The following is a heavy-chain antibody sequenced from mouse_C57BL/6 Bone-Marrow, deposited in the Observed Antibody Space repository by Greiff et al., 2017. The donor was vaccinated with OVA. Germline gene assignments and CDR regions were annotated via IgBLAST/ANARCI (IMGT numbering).Heavy chain of an antibody. J-gene: IGHJ1*03. CDR1: GYTFTSYS. D-gene: IGHD1-1*01. CDR3: ARWPNYYGSSYGWYFDV. CDR2: IDPSDSYT. V-gene: IGHV1-69*01. Sequence: QVQLQQPGAELVMPGASVKLSCKASGYTFTSYSMHWVKQRPGQGLEWIGEIDPSDSYTNYNQKFKGKSTLTVDKSSSTAYMQLSSLTSEDSAVYYCARWPNYYGSSYGWYFDVWGTGTTVTVSS.